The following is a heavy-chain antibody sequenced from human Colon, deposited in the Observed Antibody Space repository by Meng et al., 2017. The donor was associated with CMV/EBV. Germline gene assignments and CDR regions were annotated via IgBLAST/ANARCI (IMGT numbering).Heavy chain of an antibody. V-gene: IGHV1-8*01. CDR1: GYTFTSYD. CDR3: ATSFYGGLP. CDR2: MKPHSGDT. D-gene: IGHD2/OR15-2a*01. J-gene: IGHJ5*02. Sequence: QVQLVQSGAEVKKPGASVKVSRKASGYTFTSYDINWVRQARGQGPEWMGYMKPHSGDTAYAQKFQGRVTMTRDTAINTAYMELSSLRSEDTAVYYCATSFYGGLPWGQGTLVTVSS.